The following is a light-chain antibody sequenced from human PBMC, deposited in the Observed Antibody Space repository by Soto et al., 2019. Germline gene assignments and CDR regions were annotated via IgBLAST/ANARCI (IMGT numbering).Light chain of an antibody. J-gene: IGLJ1*01. CDR3: SSYTRSNTLRYV. CDR2: DVS. CDR1: SSDVGGYNY. Sequence: QSALTQPASVSGSPGQSITISCTGTSSDVGGYNYVSWYQHHPGKAPKVMIYDVSNRPSGVSNRFSGSKSGNTASLTISGLRAEDEADYYCSSYTRSNTLRYVFGTGTKVTVL. V-gene: IGLV2-14*03.